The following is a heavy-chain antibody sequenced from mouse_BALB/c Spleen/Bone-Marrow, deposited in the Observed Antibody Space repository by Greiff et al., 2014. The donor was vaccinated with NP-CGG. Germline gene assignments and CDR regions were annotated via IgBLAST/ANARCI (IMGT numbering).Heavy chain of an antibody. J-gene: IGHJ3*01. CDR3: ARFSQLGLLAY. CDR1: GYNFTSYW. V-gene: IGHV1-55*01. CDR2: IYPGSGST. D-gene: IGHD3-1*01. Sequence: VQLQQSGAELVKPGTSVKLSCKASGYNFTSYWINWGKLRPGQGLEWIGDIYPGSGSTNYNEKFKSKATLTADTSSSTAYMQLSSLASEDSALYYCARFSQLGLLAYWGQGTLVTVSA.